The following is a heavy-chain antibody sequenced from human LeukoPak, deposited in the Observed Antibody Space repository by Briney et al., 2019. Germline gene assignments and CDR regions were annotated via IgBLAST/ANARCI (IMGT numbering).Heavy chain of an antibody. J-gene: IGHJ4*02. CDR3: ARVKVDSMVRYYFDY. V-gene: IGHV4-59*01. Sequence: SETLSLTCTVSGGSISSYYWSWIRQPPGKGLEWIGCIYYSGSTNYNPSLESRVTISVDTSKNQFSLKLSSVTAADTAVYYCARVKVDSMVRYYFDYWGQGTLVTVSS. CDR1: GGSISSYY. CDR2: IYYSGST. D-gene: IGHD3-10*01.